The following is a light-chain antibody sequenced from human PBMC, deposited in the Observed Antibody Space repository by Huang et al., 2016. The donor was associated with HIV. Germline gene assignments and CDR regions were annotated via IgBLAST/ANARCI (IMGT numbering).Light chain of an antibody. CDR3: QQRSSWPPT. V-gene: IGKV3-11*01. CDR2: GEC. CDR1: QRVSSH. J-gene: IGKJ2*01. Sequence: EIVLTQSPATLSLSPGGRATLSCRASQRVSSHLAWYQQVPGQAPRLLIYGECTRATGVPGKLSGSWSGTDFTLTIGSLEPDDFAVYYWQQRSSWPPTFGQGTKLEIK.